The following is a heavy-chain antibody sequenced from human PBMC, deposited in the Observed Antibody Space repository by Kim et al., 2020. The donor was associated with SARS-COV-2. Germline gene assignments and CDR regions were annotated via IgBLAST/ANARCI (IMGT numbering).Heavy chain of an antibody. CDR2: IWYDGSNK. CDR3: ARGGRYYYDSSGYQTTSRFAS. D-gene: IGHD3-22*01. CDR1: GFTFSSYG. J-gene: IGHJ4*02. V-gene: IGHV3-33*01. Sequence: GGSLRLSCAASGFTFSSYGMHWVRQAPGKGLEWVAVIWYDGSNKYYADSVKGRFTISRDNSKNTLYLQMNSLRAEDTAVYYCARGGRYYYDSSGYQTTSRFASWGQGTLVTVSS.